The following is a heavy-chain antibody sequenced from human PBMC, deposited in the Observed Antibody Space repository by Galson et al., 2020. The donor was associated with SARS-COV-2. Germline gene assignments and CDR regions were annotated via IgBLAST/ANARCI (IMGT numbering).Heavy chain of an antibody. D-gene: IGHD3-9*01. J-gene: IGHJ4*02. V-gene: IGHV3-21*01. CDR2: ISSSRRYI. CDR3: ATDYDILTGYYGFAAFDY. Sequence: GGSLRLSCAASGFTFSSYSMNWVRQAPGKGLEWVSSISSSRRYIYYADSVKGRFTISRDNAKNSLYLQMNSLRAKDTAVYYCATDYDILTGYYGFAAFDYGGQGTLVTVSS. CDR1: GFTFSSYS.